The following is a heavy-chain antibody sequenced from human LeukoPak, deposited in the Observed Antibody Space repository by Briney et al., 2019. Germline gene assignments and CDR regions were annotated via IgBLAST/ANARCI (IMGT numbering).Heavy chain of an antibody. J-gene: IGHJ4*02. CDR3: AHSWISYSGSYHFDY. CDR1: GFSLSTSGVG. V-gene: IGHV2-5*02. CDR2: IYWDDDK. D-gene: IGHD1-26*01. Sequence: SGPTXXXXXQXLXXTCTFSGFSLSTSGVGWGGIRQPPGKTLEWLSLIYWDDDKRYSPSLKSRLTITKDTSKNQVVLTMTNMDPVDTATYYCAHSWISYSGSYHFDYWGQGTLVTVSS.